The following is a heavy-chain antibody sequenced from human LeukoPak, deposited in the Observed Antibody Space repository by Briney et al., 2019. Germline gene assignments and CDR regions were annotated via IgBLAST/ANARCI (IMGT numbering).Heavy chain of an antibody. J-gene: IGHJ4*02. D-gene: IGHD6-19*01. CDR3: AKDRTQGSGWYLIFDY. V-gene: IGHV3-23*01. Sequence: PGGSLRLSCAASGFTYSISAMSWVRQAPGKGLEWVATISGNSITTYYADSLKGRFTISRDSSKNTLYLQMDSLRVEDTAAYFCAKDRTQGSGWYLIFDYWSQGTLVTVSS. CDR2: ISGNSITT. CDR1: GFTYSISA.